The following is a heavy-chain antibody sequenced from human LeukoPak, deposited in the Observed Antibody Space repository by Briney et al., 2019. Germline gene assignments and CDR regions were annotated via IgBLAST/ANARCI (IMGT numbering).Heavy chain of an antibody. J-gene: IGHJ1*01. CDR2: ISTSSSYI. CDR3: ARDGGDYYDSSGYPFHH. V-gene: IGHV3-21*01. CDR1: GFTFGSYN. Sequence: GGSLRLSCAASGFTFGSYNMNWVRQAPGKGLEWVSSISTSSSYIYYADSVKGRFTISRDNAKKTLYLQMNSLRAGDTAVYYCARDGGDYYDSSGYPFHHWGQGTLVTVSS. D-gene: IGHD3-22*01.